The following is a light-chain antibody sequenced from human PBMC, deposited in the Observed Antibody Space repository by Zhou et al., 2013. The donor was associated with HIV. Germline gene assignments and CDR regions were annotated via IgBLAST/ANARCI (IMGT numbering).Light chain of an antibody. CDR3: QQYNSWGT. Sequence: DIQMTQSPSSLSASVGDRVTITCRASQAISNSLAWYQQKPGKAPKLLLYATSKLESGVPSRFSGSGSGTDYTLTISSLQPDDFATYYCQQYNSWGTFGQGTKVEIK. CDR1: QAISNS. CDR2: ATS. J-gene: IGKJ1*01. V-gene: IGKV1-NL1*01.